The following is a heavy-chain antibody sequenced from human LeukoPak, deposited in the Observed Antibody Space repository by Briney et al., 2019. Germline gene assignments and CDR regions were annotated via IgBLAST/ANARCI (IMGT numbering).Heavy chain of an antibody. D-gene: IGHD3-10*01. Sequence: ASVKVSCKASGYTFTSYGISWVRQAPGQGLEWMGWISAYNGNTNYAQKLQGRVTMTTDTSTSTAYMELRSLRSDDTAVYYCARDGSGGYGDYYYGMDVWGQGTTVTVSS. CDR2: ISAYNGNT. V-gene: IGHV1-18*01. J-gene: IGHJ6*02. CDR1: GYTFTSYG. CDR3: ARDGSGGYGDYYYGMDV.